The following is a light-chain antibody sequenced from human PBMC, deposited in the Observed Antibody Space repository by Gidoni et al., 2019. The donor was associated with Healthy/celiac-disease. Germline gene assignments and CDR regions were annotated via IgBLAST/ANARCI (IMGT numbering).Light chain of an antibody. CDR1: QSLLHSNGYNY. V-gene: IGKV2-28*01. J-gene: IGKJ2*01. CDR2: LGS. Sequence: DIVMTQSPLSLPVTPGEPASIPCRYSQSLLHSNGYNYLDWYLQQPGQSPQLLIYLGSQRASGVPDRFSGSGSGTDFTLKISRVEAEDVGVYYCMQALQTPPTFGQGTKLEIK. CDR3: MQALQTPPT.